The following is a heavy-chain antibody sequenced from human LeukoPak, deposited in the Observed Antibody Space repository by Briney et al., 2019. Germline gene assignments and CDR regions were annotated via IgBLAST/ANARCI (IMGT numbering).Heavy chain of an antibody. CDR3: ARGSWGYCSGGSCYPLDY. CDR1: RFTFSSYA. J-gene: IGHJ4*02. D-gene: IGHD2-15*01. Sequence: GGSLRLSCTASRFTFSSYAMHWVRQAPGKGLEWVAVISYDGSNKYYADSVKGRFTISRDNSKNTLYLQMNSLRAEDTAVYYCARGSWGYCSGGSCYPLDYWGQETLVTVSS. CDR2: ISYDGSNK. V-gene: IGHV3-30-3*01.